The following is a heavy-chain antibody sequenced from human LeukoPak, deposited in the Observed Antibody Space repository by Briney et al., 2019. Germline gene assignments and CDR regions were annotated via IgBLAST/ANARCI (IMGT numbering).Heavy chain of an antibody. J-gene: IGHJ4*02. CDR3: AAGQYSYRFDY. Sequence: PSETLSLTCTVSGDSIRSDYWSWIRQPPGKGLEWIGYVYYSGSTQYNPSLKSRVTISIGTSKKQFSLRLSSVTAADTAVYYCAAGQYSYRFDYWGQGTLVTVSS. D-gene: IGHD5-18*01. V-gene: IGHV4-59*08. CDR2: VYYSGST. CDR1: GDSIRSDY.